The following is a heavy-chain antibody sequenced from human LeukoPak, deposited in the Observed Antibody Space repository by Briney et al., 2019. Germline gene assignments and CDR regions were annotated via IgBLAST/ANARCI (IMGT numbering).Heavy chain of an antibody. CDR1: GYSFTSNG. V-gene: IGHV1-18*01. CDR3: ARGPYCSSTSCYDYYYYGMDV. Sequence: ASVNVSCKASGYSFTSNGNSWVRHAPAQGLERMGWISAYNGNTNYAQKLQGRVTMTTDTSTSTAYMELRSLRSDDTAVYYCARGPYCSSTSCYDYYYYGMDVWGQGTTVTVSS. CDR2: ISAYNGNT. J-gene: IGHJ6*02. D-gene: IGHD2-2*01.